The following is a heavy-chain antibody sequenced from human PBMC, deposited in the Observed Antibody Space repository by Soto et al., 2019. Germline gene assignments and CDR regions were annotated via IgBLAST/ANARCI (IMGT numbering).Heavy chain of an antibody. CDR3: ARSGYSTGIGWFGP. J-gene: IGHJ5*02. V-gene: IGHV5-51*01. CDR2: IYPGDSDT. CDR1: GYSFTTYW. Sequence: PGESLKISCKASGYSFTTYWIGWVRQMPGKGLEWMGIIYPGDSDTRYSPPFQGQVTISADKSISTAYLQWSSLKASDSAMYYCARSGYSTGIGWFGPWGQGTLVTVSS. D-gene: IGHD6-19*01.